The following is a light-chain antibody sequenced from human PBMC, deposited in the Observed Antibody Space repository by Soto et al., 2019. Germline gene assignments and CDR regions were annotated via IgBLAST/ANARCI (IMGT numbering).Light chain of an antibody. Sequence: DIVMTQSPDSLAVSLGERATINCKSSQSVLYSSNNKNYLAWYQQKPGQPPKLLIYWASTRESGVPDRFSGSGSGTDFTLTISILQAEDVAVYYCQQYYSTPDFGPGTKVDIK. CDR2: WAS. V-gene: IGKV4-1*01. J-gene: IGKJ3*01. CDR1: QSVLYSSNNKNY. CDR3: QQYYSTPD.